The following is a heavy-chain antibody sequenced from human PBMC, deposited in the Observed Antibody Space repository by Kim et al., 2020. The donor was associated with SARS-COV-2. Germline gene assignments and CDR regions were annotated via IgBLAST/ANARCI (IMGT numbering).Heavy chain of an antibody. J-gene: IGHJ3*02. V-gene: IGHV3-21*01. CDR3: AIGSGYDFAFDI. CDR1: GFTFSSYS. D-gene: IGHD5-12*01. CDR2: ISSSSSYI. Sequence: GGSLRLSCAASGFTFSSYSMNWVRQAPGKGLEWVSSISSSSSYIYYADSVKGRFTISRDNAKNSLYLQMNSLRAEDTAVYYCAIGSGYDFAFDIWGQGTMVTVSS.